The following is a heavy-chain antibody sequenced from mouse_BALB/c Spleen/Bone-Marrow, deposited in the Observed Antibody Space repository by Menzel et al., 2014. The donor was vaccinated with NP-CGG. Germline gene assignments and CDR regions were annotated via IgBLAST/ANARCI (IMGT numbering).Heavy chain of an antibody. Sequence: EVMLVESGPSLVKPSQALSLTCSVTGDSIASGYWNWIRKFPANKLEYMGYINFSGSTYYNPSLKSRISITRDTSKNQYELKLNSVTTEDTATYYCASGGPTMITYYAMDYWGQGTSVTVSS. CDR3: ASGGPTMITYYAMDY. D-gene: IGHD2-4*01. CDR2: INFSGST. CDR1: GDSIASGY. V-gene: IGHV3-8*02. J-gene: IGHJ4*01.